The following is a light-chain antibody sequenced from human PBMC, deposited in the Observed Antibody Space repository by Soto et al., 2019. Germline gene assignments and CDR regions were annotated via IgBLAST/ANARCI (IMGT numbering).Light chain of an antibody. J-gene: IGLJ2*01. Sequence: QSALTQPPSVSGSPGQSVTISCTGTNSDVGSYNRVSWYQQPPGTAPKLMIYEVTYRPSGVPDRFSGSKSGNTASLTISGLQAEDEADYYCSSFTSSSTLVFGGGTKVTVL. CDR3: SSFTSSSTLV. V-gene: IGLV2-18*02. CDR2: EVT. CDR1: NSDVGSYNR.